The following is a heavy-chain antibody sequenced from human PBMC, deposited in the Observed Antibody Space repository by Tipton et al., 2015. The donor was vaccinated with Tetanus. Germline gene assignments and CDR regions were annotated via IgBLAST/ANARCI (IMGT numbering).Heavy chain of an antibody. Sequence: TLSLTCTVSGGSLTSGDHQWNWIRQPPGKGLEWLAYISYSGSTNSNYSLRSRIIISVDTSKNQFSLILSSVTAADTAVYYCARPEASGRARGFDIWGQGTKVTVSP. CDR2: ISYSGST. J-gene: IGHJ3*02. V-gene: IGHV4-30-4*08. CDR3: ARPEASGRARGFDI. CDR1: GGSLTSGDHQ. D-gene: IGHD3-10*01.